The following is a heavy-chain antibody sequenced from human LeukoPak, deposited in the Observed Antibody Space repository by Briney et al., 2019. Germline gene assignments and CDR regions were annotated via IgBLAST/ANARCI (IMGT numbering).Heavy chain of an antibody. Sequence: ASVKVSCKASGYTFTSYGISWVRQASGQGLEWMGWISAYNGNTNYAQKLRGRVTMTTDTSTSTAYMELRSLRSDDTAVYYCATMYYDYVWGSYRYTRYAFDIWGQGTMVTVSS. CDR3: ATMYYDYVWGSYRYTRYAFDI. V-gene: IGHV1-18*01. J-gene: IGHJ3*02. CDR2: ISAYNGNT. CDR1: GYTFTSYG. D-gene: IGHD3-16*02.